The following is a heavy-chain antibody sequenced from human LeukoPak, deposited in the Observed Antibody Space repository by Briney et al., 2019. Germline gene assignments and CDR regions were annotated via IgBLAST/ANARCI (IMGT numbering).Heavy chain of an antibody. V-gene: IGHV4-61*02. CDR3: ARVDVTMVRGVIPYYMDV. CDR2: IYTSGST. CDR1: GGSISSGSYY. J-gene: IGHJ6*03. D-gene: IGHD3-10*01. Sequence: SETLSLTCTVSGGSISSGSYYWSWIRQPAGKGLEWSGRIYTSGSTNYNPSLKSRVTISVDTSKNQFSLKLSSVTAADTAVYYCARVDVTMVRGVIPYYMDVWGKGTTVTVSS.